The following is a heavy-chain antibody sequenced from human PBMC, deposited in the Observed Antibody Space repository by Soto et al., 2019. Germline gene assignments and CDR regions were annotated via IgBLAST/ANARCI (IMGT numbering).Heavy chain of an antibody. J-gene: IGHJ6*02. CDR1: AFTFSSYA. CDR3: ARERISDRNTYNLTYRMDV. Sequence: VQLVESGGGVVQPGRSLRLSCAASAFTFSSYAMYWVRQAPGKGLDWVAVISYDGSDKYDADSVKGRFTVSRANSKNTLYRQMTSPRADETALYYCARERISDRNTYNLTYRMDVRGHGTTVTVSS. CDR2: ISYDGSDK. D-gene: IGHD3-10*01. V-gene: IGHV3-30-3*01.